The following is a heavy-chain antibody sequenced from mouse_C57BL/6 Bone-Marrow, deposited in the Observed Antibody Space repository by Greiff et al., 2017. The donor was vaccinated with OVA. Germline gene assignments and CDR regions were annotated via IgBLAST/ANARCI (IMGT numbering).Heavy chain of an antibody. CDR3: AIPYGSPPYWYFDV. Sequence: DVKLQESGPGLVKPSQSLSLTCSVTGYSITSGYYWNWIRQFPGNKLEWMGYISYDGSNNYNPSLKNRISITRDTSKNQFFLKLNSVTTEDTATYYCAIPYGSPPYWYFDVWGTGTTVTVSS. CDR1: GYSITSGYY. V-gene: IGHV3-6*01. D-gene: IGHD1-1*01. CDR2: ISYDGSN. J-gene: IGHJ1*03.